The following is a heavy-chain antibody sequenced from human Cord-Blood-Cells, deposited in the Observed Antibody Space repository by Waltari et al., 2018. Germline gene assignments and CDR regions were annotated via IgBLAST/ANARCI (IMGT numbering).Heavy chain of an antibody. CDR1: GGTFSSYA. J-gene: IGHJ6*02. CDR2: IIPIFGTA. D-gene: IGHD6-6*01. V-gene: IGHV1-69*12. Sequence: QVQLVQSGAEVKKPGSSVKVSCKASGGTFSSYAISWLRQAPGQGLEWMGGIIPIFGTANYAQKFQGRVTITADESTSTAYMELSSLRSEDTAVYYCAREYEYSSSYYYYGMDVWGQGTTVTVSS. CDR3: AREYEYSSSYYYYGMDV.